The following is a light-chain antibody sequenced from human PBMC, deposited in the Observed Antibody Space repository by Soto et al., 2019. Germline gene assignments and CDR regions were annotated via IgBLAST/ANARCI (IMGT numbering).Light chain of an antibody. CDR2: GAS. V-gene: IGKV3-15*01. CDR1: QSVTNK. J-gene: IGKJ1*01. CDR3: QQYNNWPRT. Sequence: EILMTQSPATLSLSPGERATLSCRASQSVTNKLAWFQQKPGQAPRLLIYGASTRATGIPARFSGSGSGTEFTLTISSLQSEDFAIYYCQQYNNWPRTFGQGTKVESK.